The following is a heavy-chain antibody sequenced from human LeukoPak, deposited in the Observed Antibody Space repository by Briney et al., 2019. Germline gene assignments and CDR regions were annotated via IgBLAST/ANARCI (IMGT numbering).Heavy chain of an antibody. CDR3: ARGGRYSYAFNDAFDI. Sequence: PGRSLRLSCAASGFTFSSYAMHWVRQAPGKGLEWVAVISYDGSNKYYADSVKGRFTISRDNSKNTLYLQMNSLRAEDTAVHYCARGGRYSYAFNDAFDIWGQGTMVTVSS. J-gene: IGHJ3*02. CDR1: GFTFSSYA. D-gene: IGHD5-18*01. V-gene: IGHV3-30*01. CDR2: ISYDGSNK.